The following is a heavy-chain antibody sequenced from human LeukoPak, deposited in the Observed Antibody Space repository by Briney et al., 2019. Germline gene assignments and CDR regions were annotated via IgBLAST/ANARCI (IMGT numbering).Heavy chain of an antibody. CDR3: ARSIVVVPAAHTYYDFWSGYPAYYYMDV. J-gene: IGHJ6*03. Sequence: PSQTLSLTCTVSGGSISSGDYYWSWIRQPPGKGLEWVGYIYYSGSTYYNPSLKSRVTISVDTSKNQFSLKLSSVTAADTAVYYCARSIVVVPAAHTYYDFWSGYPAYYYMDVWGKGTTVTVSS. CDR1: GGSISSGDYY. CDR2: IYYSGST. D-gene: IGHD3-3*01. V-gene: IGHV4-30-4*08.